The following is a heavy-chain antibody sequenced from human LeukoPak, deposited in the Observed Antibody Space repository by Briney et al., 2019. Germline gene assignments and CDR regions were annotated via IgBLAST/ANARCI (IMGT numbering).Heavy chain of an antibody. J-gene: IGHJ5*02. CDR1: GFTFSSYE. Sequence: GGSLRLSCAASGFTFSSYEMNWVRQAPGKGLEGVSYISSSGSTIYYADSVKGRFTISRDNAKNSLYVQLNRLRAEDTAVYYCARSLVVGATYPYHWGQGTLVTVSS. V-gene: IGHV3-48*03. CDR2: ISSSGSTI. CDR3: ARSLVVGATYPYH. D-gene: IGHD1-26*01.